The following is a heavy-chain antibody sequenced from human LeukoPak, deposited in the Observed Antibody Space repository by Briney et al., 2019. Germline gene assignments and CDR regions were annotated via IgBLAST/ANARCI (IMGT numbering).Heavy chain of an antibody. D-gene: IGHD3-22*01. J-gene: IGHJ3*02. V-gene: IGHV1-2*02. CDR3: ARTLVVINDAFDI. Sequence: ASVKVSCKTSGYTFTGYYIHWVRQAPGQGLEWMGWINPNSGDTNYAQKFQGRVSVTGDTSISTAYMERSRLRSDDTAVYYCARTLVVINDAFDIWGQGTMVTVSS. CDR2: INPNSGDT. CDR1: GYTFTGYY.